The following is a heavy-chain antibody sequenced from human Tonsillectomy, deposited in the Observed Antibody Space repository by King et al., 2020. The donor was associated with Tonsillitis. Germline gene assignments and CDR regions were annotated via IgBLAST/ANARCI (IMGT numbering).Heavy chain of an antibody. V-gene: IGHV3-21*01. CDR3: ARDFYDYGDYSAY. CDR2: ISSSSTYI. J-gene: IGHJ4*02. D-gene: IGHD4-17*01. Sequence: VQLVESGGGLVKPGGSLRLSCAASGFTFSSYSMNWVRQAPGKGLEWVSSISSSSTYIFYADSVKGRFTISRDNAKNSLYLQMNSLRAEDTAVYYCARDFYDYGDYSAYWGQGTLVTVSS. CDR1: GFTFSSYS.